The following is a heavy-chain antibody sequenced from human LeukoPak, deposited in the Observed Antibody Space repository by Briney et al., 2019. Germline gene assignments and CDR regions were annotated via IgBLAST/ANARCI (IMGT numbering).Heavy chain of an antibody. J-gene: IGHJ4*02. D-gene: IGHD3-10*01. Sequence: GESLKISCKASGYSFTNYWIGWVRQMPGKGLEWMGVIYPADSDTRYNPSFQGQVTISADKSITTAYLQWSSLRASDTAIYYCARNMLRGDFSLDYWGQGTLVTVSS. CDR1: GYSFTNYW. CDR3: ARNMLRGDFSLDY. V-gene: IGHV5-51*01. CDR2: IYPADSDT.